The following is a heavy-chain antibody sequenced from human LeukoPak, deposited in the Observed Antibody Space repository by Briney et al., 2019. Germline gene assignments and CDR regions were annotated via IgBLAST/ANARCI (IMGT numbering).Heavy chain of an antibody. V-gene: IGHV1-46*01. Sequence: ASVKVSCKASGYTFTSYYMHWVRQAPGQGLEWMGIINPSGGSTSYAQKFQGRVTMTRDMSTSTVYMELSSLRSEDTAVYYCARWTSDDSGYDLLGFDPWGQGTLVTVSS. J-gene: IGHJ5*02. CDR1: GYTFTSYY. CDR2: INPSGGST. CDR3: ARWTSDDSGYDLLGFDP. D-gene: IGHD5-12*01.